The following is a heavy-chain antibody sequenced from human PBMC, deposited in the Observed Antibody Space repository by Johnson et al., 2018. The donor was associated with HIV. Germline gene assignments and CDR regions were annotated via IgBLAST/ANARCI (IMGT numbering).Heavy chain of an antibody. CDR3: ARLKWELLDNDAFDI. CDR2: IKSKIDGGTT. D-gene: IGHD1-26*01. Sequence: EVQLVESGGGLVKPGGSLRLSCAASGFTFSNAWMTWVRQAPGKGLEWVGRIKSKIDGGTTDYAAPVKGRFTISRDNAKNSLYLQMNSLRAEDTALYYCARLKWELLDNDAFDIWGQGTTVTVSS. J-gene: IGHJ3*02. V-gene: IGHV3-15*05. CDR1: GFTFSNAW.